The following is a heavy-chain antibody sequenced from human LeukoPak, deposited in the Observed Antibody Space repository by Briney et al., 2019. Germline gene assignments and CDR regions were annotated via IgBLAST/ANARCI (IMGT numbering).Heavy chain of an antibody. V-gene: IGHV3-21*04. Sequence: GGSLRLSCAAPGITFSNYNMNWVRQAPGKGLEWISAITSSSSYTFYADSVKGRFTISRDNAQNSLYLQMNSLRAEDTAVYYCAKDRWTEGDAFDIWGQGTMVTVSS. CDR2: ITSSSSYT. CDR1: GITFSNYN. CDR3: AKDRWTEGDAFDI. D-gene: IGHD1-1*01. J-gene: IGHJ3*02.